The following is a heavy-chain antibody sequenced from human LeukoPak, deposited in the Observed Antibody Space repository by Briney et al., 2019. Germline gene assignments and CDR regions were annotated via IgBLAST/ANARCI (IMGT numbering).Heavy chain of an antibody. D-gene: IGHD1-26*01. CDR2: ISWVGGST. V-gene: IGHV3-43*01. CDR1: GFTFDEYT. CDR3: AKAARSGSYLNFDY. J-gene: IGHJ4*02. Sequence: GGSLRLSCAASGFTFDEYTMHWVRQAPGKGLECVSLISWVGGSTYYADSVKGRFTISRDNSKNSLYLQMNSLRTEDTALYYCAKAARSGSYLNFDYWGQGTLVTVSS.